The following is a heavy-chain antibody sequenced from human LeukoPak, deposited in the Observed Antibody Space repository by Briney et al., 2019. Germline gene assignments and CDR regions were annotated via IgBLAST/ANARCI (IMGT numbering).Heavy chain of an antibody. CDR3: AAGTPNIVAHDAFDI. CDR2: IVVGSGNT. V-gene: IGHV1-58*02. Sequence: SVKVSCKASGFTFTSSAMQWVRQARGQRLEWIGWIVVGSGNTNYAQKFQERVTITRDMSTSTAYMELGSLRSEDTAVYYCAAGTPNIVAHDAFDIWGQGTMVTVSS. J-gene: IGHJ3*02. CDR1: GFTFTSSA. D-gene: IGHD5-12*01.